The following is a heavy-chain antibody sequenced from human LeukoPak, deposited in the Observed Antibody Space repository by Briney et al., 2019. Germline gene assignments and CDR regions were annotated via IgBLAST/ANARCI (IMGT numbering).Heavy chain of an antibody. CDR3: ARSTVVTGCYYYYYMDV. D-gene: IGHD4-23*01. Sequence: GGSLRLSCAASGFTVSSNYMSWVRQAPGKGLEWVSVIGSGGSTYYADSVKGRFTISRDNSRNTLYLQMNSLRAEDTAVYYCARSTVVTGCYYYYYMDVWGKGTTVSVSS. J-gene: IGHJ6*03. CDR1: GFTVSSNY. CDR2: IGSGGST. V-gene: IGHV3-53*01.